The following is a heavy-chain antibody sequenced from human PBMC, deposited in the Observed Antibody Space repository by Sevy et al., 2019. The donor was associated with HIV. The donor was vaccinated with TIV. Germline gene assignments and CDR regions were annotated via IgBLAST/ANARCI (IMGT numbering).Heavy chain of an antibody. V-gene: IGHV3-11*01. CDR1: GFTLSDYY. Sequence: GGSLRLSCAASGFTLSDYYISWIRQAPGKGLQWTSYIDGSGDTTYCADSVKGRFTISRDNAKNSVYLLMNTLTGEDTAVYYCARDHVKDGDFGDYYYHAMDVWGQGTTVTVSS. CDR3: ARDHVKDGDFGDYYYHAMDV. J-gene: IGHJ6*02. D-gene: IGHD4-17*01. CDR2: IDGSGDTT.